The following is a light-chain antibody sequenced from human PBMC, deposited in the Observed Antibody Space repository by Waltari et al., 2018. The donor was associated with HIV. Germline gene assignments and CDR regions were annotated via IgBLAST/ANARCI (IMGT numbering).Light chain of an antibody. J-gene: IGKJ1*01. CDR2: AAS. CDR3: QQSYTTPRT. Sequence: DIQMTQSPSSLSASVGDRVTFNCRTSQNISNYLNWYQQKSGAAPKLLIYAASNLQSGVPSRFFGAGSGTRFSLTITSLQVEDFATYYCQQSYTTPRTFGQGTKVEVK. CDR1: QNISNY. V-gene: IGKV1-39*01.